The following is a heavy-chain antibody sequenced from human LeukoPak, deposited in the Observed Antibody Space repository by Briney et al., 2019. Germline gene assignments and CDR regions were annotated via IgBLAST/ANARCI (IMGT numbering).Heavy chain of an antibody. D-gene: IGHD3-22*01. Sequence: PSETLSLTCTVSGGSISSGSYYWTWLRQPPGTGLEWIGHIHYSGSTNYNPSLRSRVTISIDTSKKQFSLKLRSVTAADTAVYYCATRKDTSGYYNDAFDIWGQGTMVTVSS. J-gene: IGHJ3*02. CDR2: IHYSGST. CDR1: GGSISSGSYY. V-gene: IGHV4-61*01. CDR3: ATRKDTSGYYNDAFDI.